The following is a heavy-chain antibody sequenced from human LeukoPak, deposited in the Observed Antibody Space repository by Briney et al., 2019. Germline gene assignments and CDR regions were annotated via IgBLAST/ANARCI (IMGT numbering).Heavy chain of an antibody. CDR2: INSDGSST. CDR3: ASGWGDYGGFDP. V-gene: IGHV3-74*01. CDR1: GFTFSSYW. D-gene: IGHD4-17*01. Sequence: PGGSLRLSCAASGFTFSSYWMHWVRQAPGKGLVWVSRINSDGSSTSYADSVKGRFTISRDNAKNTLYLQMNSLRAEDTAVYYCASGWGDYGGFDPWGQGILVTVSS. J-gene: IGHJ5*02.